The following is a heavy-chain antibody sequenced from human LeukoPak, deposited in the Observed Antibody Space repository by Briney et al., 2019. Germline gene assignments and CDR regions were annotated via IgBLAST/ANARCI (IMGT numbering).Heavy chain of an antibody. J-gene: IGHJ4*02. D-gene: IGHD6-19*01. Sequence: PGGSLRLSCAASGFTFSSYAMSWVRQAPGKGLEWVSAISGGGSGTYYADSVKGRFTISRDNSKNTLYLQMTSLRAEDTAVYYCAKEGEKPWLVRGVGDLDYFDYWGQGTLVAVSS. CDR2: ISGGGSGT. V-gene: IGHV3-23*01. CDR1: GFTFSSYA. CDR3: AKEGEKPWLVRGVGDLDYFDY.